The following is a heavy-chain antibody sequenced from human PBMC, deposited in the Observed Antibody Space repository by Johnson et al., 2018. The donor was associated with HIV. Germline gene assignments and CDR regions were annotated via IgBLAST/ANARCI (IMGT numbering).Heavy chain of an antibody. CDR2: TTWNGGNT. D-gene: IGHD3-16*01. V-gene: IGHV3-20*04. CDR1: GFTFDDYG. Sequence: EVQLVESGGGVVRPGGSLRLSCAASGFTFDDYGMSWVRQGPGKGLEWVSGTTWNGGNTGYVDSVKGRFIISRDNAKNSLYLQMNSLRAEDTALYYCARGGSMWGRLVLGEKGGAFDIWGQGTMVTVSS. CDR3: ARGGSMWGRLVLGEKGGAFDI. J-gene: IGHJ3*02.